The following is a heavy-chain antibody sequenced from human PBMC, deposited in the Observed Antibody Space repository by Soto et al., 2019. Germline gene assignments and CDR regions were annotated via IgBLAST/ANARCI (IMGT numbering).Heavy chain of an antibody. CDR2: IYYSGST. V-gene: IGHV4-31*03. D-gene: IGHD2-2*01. CDR1: GGSISSGGYY. J-gene: IGHJ5*02. Sequence: QVQLQELGPGLVKPSQTLSLTCTVSGGSISSGGYYWSWIRQHPGKGLEWIGYIYYSGSTYYNPSLKSRVTISVDTSKNQFSLKLSSVTAADTAVYYCARAGCSSTSCYPSYWFDPWGQGTLVTVSS. CDR3: ARAGCSSTSCYPSYWFDP.